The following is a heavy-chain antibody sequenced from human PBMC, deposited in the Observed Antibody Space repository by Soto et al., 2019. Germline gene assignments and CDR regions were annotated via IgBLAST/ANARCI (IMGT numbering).Heavy chain of an antibody. D-gene: IGHD3-3*01. J-gene: IGHJ5*02. V-gene: IGHV4-30-4*01. CDR3: ARAGLEWSYNWFDP. CDR1: GGSISSGDYY. CDR2: IYNGGST. Sequence: QVQLQESGPGLVKPSQTLSLTCTVSGGSISSGDYYWSWIRQPPGKGLEGIGYIYNGGSTYYNPSLKSRVTISVDTSKNQFSLKLSSVTAADTAVYYCARAGLEWSYNWFDPWGQGTLVTVSS.